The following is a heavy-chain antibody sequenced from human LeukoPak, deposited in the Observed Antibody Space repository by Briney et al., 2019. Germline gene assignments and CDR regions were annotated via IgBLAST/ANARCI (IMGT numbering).Heavy chain of an antibody. CDR2: INHSGST. CDR3: ARAVSGRFDY. CDR1: GGSFSGYY. Sequence: SSETLSLTCAVYGGSFSGYYWSWIRQPPGKGLEWIGEINHSGSTNYNPSLKSRVTISVDTSKNQFSLRLSSVTAADTAIYYCARAVSGRFDYWGQGTLVTVSS. J-gene: IGHJ4*02. V-gene: IGHV4-34*01. D-gene: IGHD6-19*01.